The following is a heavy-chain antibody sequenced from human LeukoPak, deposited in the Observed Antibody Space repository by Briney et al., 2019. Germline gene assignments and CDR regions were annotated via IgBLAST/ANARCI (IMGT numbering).Heavy chain of an antibody. CDR2: INTNTGNP. CDR3: ARGSSGPYNWFDP. CDR1: GYTFTSYA. Sequence: GASVKVSYKASGYTFTSYAMNWVRQAPAQGLEWMGWINTNTGNPTYAQGFTGRFVFSLDTSVSTAYLQISSLKAEDTAVYYCARGSSGPYNWFDPWGQGTLVTVSS. V-gene: IGHV7-4-1*02. D-gene: IGHD6-6*01. J-gene: IGHJ5*02.